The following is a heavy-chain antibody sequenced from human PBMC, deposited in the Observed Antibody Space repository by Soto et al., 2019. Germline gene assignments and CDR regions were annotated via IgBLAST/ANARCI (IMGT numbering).Heavy chain of an antibody. D-gene: IGHD2-15*01. CDR3: ARDTHSAGGWFDN. CDR2: ITPLFGIP. J-gene: IGHJ5*02. V-gene: IGHV1-69*17. Sequence: QVQLVQSGAEVKKPGSSVKVSCKASGGTSRSLSITWVRQSPGQGLEWMGGITPLFGIPNYPQKFQVRLTITADKSTGTAYLELSSLRSEDTAVYYCARDTHSAGGWFDNWGRGTLVTVSS. CDR1: GGTSRSLS.